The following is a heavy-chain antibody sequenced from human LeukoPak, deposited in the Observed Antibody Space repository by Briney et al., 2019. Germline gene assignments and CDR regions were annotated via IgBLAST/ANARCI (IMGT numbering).Heavy chain of an antibody. V-gene: IGHV4-31*03. CDR1: GGSISSGGYY. J-gene: IGHJ4*02. D-gene: IGHD3-10*01. CDR2: IYYSGST. CDR3: ARAGYGSGSYYYYYFDY. Sequence: SETLSLTCTVSGGSISSGGYYWSWIRQHPGKGLEWIGYIYYSGSTYYNPSLKSRVTISVDTSKNQFSLKLSSVTAADTAVYYCARAGYGSGSYYYYYFDYWGQGTLVTVSS.